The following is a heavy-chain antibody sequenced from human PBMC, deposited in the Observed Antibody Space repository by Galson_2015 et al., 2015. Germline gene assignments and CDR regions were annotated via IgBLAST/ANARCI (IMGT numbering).Heavy chain of an antibody. Sequence: SLRLSCAASGFTFSSYGMHWVRQAPGKGLEWVAVIWYDGSNKYYADSVKGRFTISRDNSKNTLYLQMNSLRAEDTAVYYCARDPGLLTGYLYGMDVWGQGTTVTVSS. CDR3: ARDPGLLTGYLYGMDV. D-gene: IGHD3-9*01. V-gene: IGHV3-33*01. CDR1: GFTFSSYG. J-gene: IGHJ6*02. CDR2: IWYDGSNK.